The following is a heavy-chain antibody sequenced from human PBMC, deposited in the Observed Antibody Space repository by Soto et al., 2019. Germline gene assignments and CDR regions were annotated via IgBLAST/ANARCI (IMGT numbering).Heavy chain of an antibody. J-gene: IGHJ4*02. D-gene: IGHD5-12*01. CDR2: ISAYNGNT. Sequence: ASVKVSCKASGYTFTSYGIIWVRQAPGQGLEWMGWISAYNGNTNYAQKLQGRVTMTTDTSTSTAYMELRSLRSDDTAVYYCARSGYSGYDYTMLRHWGQGTLVTVSS. V-gene: IGHV1-18*01. CDR1: GYTFTSYG. CDR3: ARSGYSGYDYTMLRH.